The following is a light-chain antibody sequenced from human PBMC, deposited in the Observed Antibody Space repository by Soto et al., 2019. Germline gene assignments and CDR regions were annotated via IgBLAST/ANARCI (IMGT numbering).Light chain of an antibody. CDR2: SNN. CDR3: AAWDDSLNGVV. Sequence: QSVLTQPPSASGTPGQRVTISCSGSSSNIGSNTVNWYQQLPGTAPKLLIYSNNQRPSGVPDRFSGSKSGTSASPAISGLQSEDGADYYCAAWDDSLNGVVFGGGTKVTV. J-gene: IGLJ2*01. V-gene: IGLV1-44*01. CDR1: SSNIGSNT.